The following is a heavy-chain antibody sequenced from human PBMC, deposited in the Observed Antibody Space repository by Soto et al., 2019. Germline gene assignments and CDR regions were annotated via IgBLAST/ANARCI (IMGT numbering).Heavy chain of an antibody. CDR3: AVLLRGGGVDGN. J-gene: IGHJ4*02. D-gene: IGHD3-16*01. Sequence: QVQLQESGPGLVKPSETLSLTCTVSGASVNHNNYHWSWIRQPPGRGLEWLGQVQYGGSTEFDASSLQSRLTLSIDAAKNLFCLRLSSVATADTAIYYGAVLLRGGGVDGNWGQGTLGTGSS. V-gene: IGHV4-61*01. CDR1: GASVNHNNYH. CDR2: VQYGGST.